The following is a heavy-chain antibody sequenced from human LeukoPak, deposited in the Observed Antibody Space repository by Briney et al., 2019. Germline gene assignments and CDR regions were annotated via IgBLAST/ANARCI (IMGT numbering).Heavy chain of an antibody. V-gene: IGHV3-7*01. CDR1: GFTFKNAW. Sequence: GGSLRLSCEASGFTFKNAWMIWVRQAPGKGLEWVANIKQDGSEKYYVDSVKGRFTISRDNAKNSLYLQMNSLRAEDTAVYYCARKNGLDYWGQGTLVTVSS. CDR3: ARKNGLDY. J-gene: IGHJ4*02. CDR2: IKQDGSEK.